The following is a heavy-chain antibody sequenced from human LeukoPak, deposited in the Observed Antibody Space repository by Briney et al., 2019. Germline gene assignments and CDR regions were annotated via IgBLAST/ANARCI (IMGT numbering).Heavy chain of an antibody. CDR1: GFTFSTCG. D-gene: IGHD2-2*01. CDR2: ITRGGGST. J-gene: IGHJ4*02. V-gene: IGHV3-23*01. CDR3: ARGYCNSNICYGDHFEY. Sequence: GGSLRLSCAASGFTFSTCGVSWVRQAPGKGLEWVSVITRGGGSTYNADSAKGRFTISRDNSKNTVYLQMNNLTAEDTAVYYCARGYCNSNICYGDHFEYWGQGTLVTVSS.